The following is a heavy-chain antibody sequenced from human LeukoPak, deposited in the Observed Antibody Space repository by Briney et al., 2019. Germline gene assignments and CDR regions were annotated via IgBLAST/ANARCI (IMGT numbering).Heavy chain of an antibody. CDR1: GYTFTSYG. CDR2: IRVYNGNT. Sequence: ASVKVSCTASGYTFTSYGINWVRQAPGQGLEWMAWIRVYNGNTNYAQKLQGRVTMTTDTSTSTAYMELRSLRSDDTAVYYCQRDCSSTSCYGRFDPWGQGTLVTVSS. J-gene: IGHJ5*02. CDR3: QRDCSSTSCYGRFDP. D-gene: IGHD2-2*01. V-gene: IGHV1-18*01.